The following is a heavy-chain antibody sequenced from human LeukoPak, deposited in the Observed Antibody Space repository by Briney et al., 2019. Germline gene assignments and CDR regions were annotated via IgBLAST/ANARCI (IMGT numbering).Heavy chain of an antibody. CDR2: INHSGST. Sequence: SETLSLTCAVYGGSFSGYYWSWIRQPPGKGLEWIGEINHSGSTKYNPSLKSRVTISVDTSKNHFSLKLSSVTAADTAVYYCARRGSGWYYFDYWGQGTLVTVSS. V-gene: IGHV4-34*01. D-gene: IGHD6-19*01. CDR3: ARRGSGWYYFDY. CDR1: GGSFSGYY. J-gene: IGHJ4*02.